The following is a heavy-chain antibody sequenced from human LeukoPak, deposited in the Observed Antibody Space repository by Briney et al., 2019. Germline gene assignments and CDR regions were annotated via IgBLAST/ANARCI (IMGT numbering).Heavy chain of an antibody. CDR1: GGSFSGYY. J-gene: IGHJ5*02. CDR2: INHSGST. D-gene: IGHD6-13*01. Sequence: SETLSLTCAVYGGSFSGYYWSWLRQPPGKGLEWIGEINHSGSTNYNPSLKSRVTISVDTSKNQFSLKLSSVTAADTAVYYCARVGMAAAGPGFDPWGQGTLVTVSS. CDR3: ARVGMAAAGPGFDP. V-gene: IGHV4-34*01.